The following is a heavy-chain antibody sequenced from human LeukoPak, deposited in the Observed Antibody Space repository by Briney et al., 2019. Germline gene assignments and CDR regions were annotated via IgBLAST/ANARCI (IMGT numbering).Heavy chain of an antibody. J-gene: IGHJ4*02. CDR1: GFTFSTYA. CDR2: ISGSDDGT. D-gene: IGHD3-22*01. V-gene: IGHV3-23*01. CDR3: AKDRAPTMIVVVHQIDY. Sequence: GGSLRLSCAASGFTFSTYAMSWVRQIPGKGLEWVSAISGSDDGTYYADSVKGRFTISRDNSKNTLYLQMNSLRAEDTAVYYCAKDRAPTMIVVVHQIDYWGQGTLVTVSS.